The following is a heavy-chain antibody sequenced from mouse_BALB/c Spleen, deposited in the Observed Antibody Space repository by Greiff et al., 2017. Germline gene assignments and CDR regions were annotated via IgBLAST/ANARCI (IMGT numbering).Heavy chain of an antibody. CDR3: ARGGNYPYYAMDY. D-gene: IGHD2-1*01. Sequence: EVQVVESGGGLVQPGGSRKLSCAASGFTFSSFGMHWVGQAPEKGLEWVAYISSGSSTIYYADTVKGRFTISRDNPKNTLFLQMTSLRSEDTAMYYCARGGNYPYYAMDYWGQGTSVTVSS. V-gene: IGHV5-17*02. CDR2: ISSGSSTI. J-gene: IGHJ4*01. CDR1: GFTFSSFG.